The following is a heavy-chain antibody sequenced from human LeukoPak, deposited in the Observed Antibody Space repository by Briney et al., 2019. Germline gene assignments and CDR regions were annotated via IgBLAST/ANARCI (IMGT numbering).Heavy chain of an antibody. V-gene: IGHV1-18*01. D-gene: IGHD4-11*01. Sequence: ASVKVSCKASGYTFTSYGISWVRQAPGQGLEWMGWISAYNGNTNYAQKLQGRVTMTTDTSTSTAYMELRSLRSDDTAVYYCARDDPPTVTTRGRWFDPWGQGTLVTVSS. CDR2: ISAYNGNT. CDR3: ARDDPPTVTTRGRWFDP. CDR1: GYTFTSYG. J-gene: IGHJ5*02.